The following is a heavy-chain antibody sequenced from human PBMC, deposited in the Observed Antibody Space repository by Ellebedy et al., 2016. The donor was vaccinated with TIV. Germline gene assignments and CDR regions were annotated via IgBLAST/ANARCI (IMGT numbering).Heavy chain of an antibody. CDR3: ARIRDDGYYYGMDV. D-gene: IGHD1-1*01. V-gene: IGHV4-39*01. CDR2: ISYTETT. CDR1: GCPISSTSYY. J-gene: IGHJ6*02. Sequence: MPSETLSLTCTVSGCPISSTSYYWGWMRQPPGKGREWIGSISYTETTSYNPSLKSRVTISIDTSKNQFSLKMTSVTAADTALYYCARIRDDGYYYGMDVWGQGTTVTVSS.